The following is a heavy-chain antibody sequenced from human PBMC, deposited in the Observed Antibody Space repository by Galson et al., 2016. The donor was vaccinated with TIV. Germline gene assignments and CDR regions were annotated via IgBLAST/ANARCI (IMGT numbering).Heavy chain of an antibody. CDR1: GYSFTSFW. J-gene: IGHJ4*02. D-gene: IGHD3-9*01. CDR2: IYPGDPYT. V-gene: IGHV5-51*01. Sequence: QSGAEVKKPGDSLKISCKASGYSFTSFWIGWVRQMPGKGLEWMGVIYPGDPYTTYSPSFQGPVTISADKSSNTAYLQWSSLMASATAMYFCASSRPELRYFDWQRPQYFDYWGQGSLVTVSS. CDR3: ASSRPELRYFDWQRPQYFDY.